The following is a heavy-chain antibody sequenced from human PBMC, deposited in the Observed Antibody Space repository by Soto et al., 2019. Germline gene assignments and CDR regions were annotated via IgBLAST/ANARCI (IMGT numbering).Heavy chain of an antibody. CDR2: IYYSGST. CDR1: GGSISSYY. Sequence: SETLSLTCTVSGGSISSYYWSWIRQPPGKGLEWIGYIYYSGSTNYNPSLKSRVTISVDTSKNQFSLKLSSVTAADTAVYYCARQNMITFGGVIVNNWFDPWGQGTLVTVSS. V-gene: IGHV4-59*08. J-gene: IGHJ5*02. CDR3: ARQNMITFGGVIVNNWFDP. D-gene: IGHD3-16*02.